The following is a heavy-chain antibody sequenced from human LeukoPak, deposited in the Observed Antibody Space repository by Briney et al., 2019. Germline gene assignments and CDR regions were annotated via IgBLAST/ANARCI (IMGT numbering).Heavy chain of an antibody. J-gene: IGHJ3*02. V-gene: IGHV3-11*06. CDR3: ARRKPLYSGSYPDAFDI. CDR1: VFTFSVYY. Sequence: GGSLRLSCAASVFTFSVYYMSWISHAPGKGLEWGSYISRSSSYTNYADSVKGRFTISRDNAKNSLYLQMNSLRAEDTAVYYCARRKPLYSGSYPDAFDIWGQGTMVTVSS. CDR2: ISRSSSYT. D-gene: IGHD1-26*01.